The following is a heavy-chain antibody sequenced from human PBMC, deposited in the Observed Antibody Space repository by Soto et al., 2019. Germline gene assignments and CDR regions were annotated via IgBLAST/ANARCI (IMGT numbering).Heavy chain of an antibody. CDR1: GFTFSSYS. D-gene: IGHD3-3*01. V-gene: IGHV3-21*04. Sequence: PGGSLRLSCAASGFTFSSYSMNWVRQAPGKGLEWASSISSSSSYIYYADSVKGRFTISRDNAKNSLYLQMNSLRAEDTAVYYCARDKYYDFWSGYPGSDYWGQGTLVTVSS. CDR3: ARDKYYDFWSGYPGSDY. J-gene: IGHJ4*02. CDR2: ISSSSSYI.